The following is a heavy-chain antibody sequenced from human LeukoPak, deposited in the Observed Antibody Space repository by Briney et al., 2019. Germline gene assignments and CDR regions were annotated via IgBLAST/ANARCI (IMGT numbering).Heavy chain of an antibody. Sequence: GGSLRLSCAASGFTFSSYNMNWVRQAPGKGPEWVSSITSSSSYIYYADSVKGRFTISRDNAKNSLYLQMKSLRAEDTAVYYCARDGFIVGATIYYMDVWGKGTTVTVSS. CDR2: ITSSSSYI. J-gene: IGHJ6*03. V-gene: IGHV3-21*01. D-gene: IGHD1-26*01. CDR1: GFTFSSYN. CDR3: ARDGFIVGATIYYMDV.